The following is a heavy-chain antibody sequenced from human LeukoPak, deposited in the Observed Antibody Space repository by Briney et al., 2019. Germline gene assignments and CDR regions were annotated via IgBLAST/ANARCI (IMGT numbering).Heavy chain of an antibody. J-gene: IGHJ6*02. Sequence: ASVKASCKASGYTFTSYDINWVRQATGQGLEWMGWMNPNSGSTGYAQKFQGRVTMTRNNSISTAYMELSSLSSEDTAVYYCARVTHYYYGMDVWGQGTTVIVSS. V-gene: IGHV1-8*01. D-gene: IGHD1-14*01. CDR1: GYTFTSYD. CDR3: ARVTHYYYGMDV. CDR2: MNPNSGST.